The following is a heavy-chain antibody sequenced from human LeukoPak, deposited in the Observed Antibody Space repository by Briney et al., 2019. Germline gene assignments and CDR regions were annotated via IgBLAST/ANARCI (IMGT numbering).Heavy chain of an antibody. CDR3: GRGIRGIGTYYFDY. CDR1: GGSISSGGYY. J-gene: IGHJ4*02. Sequence: PSETLSLTCTVSGGSISSGGYYWSWIRQPPGKGLEWIGYIYYSGSTNYNPSLKSRVTISVDTSKNQFSLKLSSVTAADTAVYYCGRGIRGIGTYYFDYWGQGTLVTVSS. CDR2: IYYSGST. D-gene: IGHD1-14*01. V-gene: IGHV4-61*08.